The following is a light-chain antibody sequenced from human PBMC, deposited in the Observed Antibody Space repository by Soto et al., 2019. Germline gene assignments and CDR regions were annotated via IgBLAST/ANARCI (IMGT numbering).Light chain of an antibody. CDR1: HSVSRTY. CDR3: QQYARPPFA. Sequence: AFAAGHIANITCRASHSVSRTYLAWYQQKPGQAPGLLLYGASTIASGIADRFAGSGSGTDFNLTIGRLEPEDFAVYYCQQYARPPFAFGQGTKVDIK. V-gene: IGKV3-20*01. J-gene: IGKJ2*01. CDR2: GAS.